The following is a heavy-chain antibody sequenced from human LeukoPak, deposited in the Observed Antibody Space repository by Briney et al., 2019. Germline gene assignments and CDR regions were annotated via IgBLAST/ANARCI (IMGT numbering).Heavy chain of an antibody. D-gene: IGHD3-22*01. CDR3: ARDTYYHDSSGPEHNWFDP. Sequence: PSETLSLTCTVSGGSISSYYWSWIRQPPGKGLEWIGNIYYSGSTNYNPSLKSRVTISVDTSKNQFSLKLSSVTAADTAVYYCARDTYYHDSSGPEHNWFDPWGQGTLVTVSS. CDR2: IYYSGST. V-gene: IGHV4-59*01. CDR1: GGSISSYY. J-gene: IGHJ5*02.